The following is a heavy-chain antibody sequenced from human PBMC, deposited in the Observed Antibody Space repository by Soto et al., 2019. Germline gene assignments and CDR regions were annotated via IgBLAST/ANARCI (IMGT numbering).Heavy chain of an antibody. CDR3: ATVPDYDFWSGYSYYFDY. J-gene: IGHJ4*02. V-gene: IGHV3-7*01. CDR1: GFTFSSYW. CDR2: IKQDGSEK. Sequence: GGSLRLSCAASGFTFSSYWMSWVRQAPGKGLEWVANIKQDGSEKYYVDSVKGRFTISRDNAKNSLYLQMNSLKAEDTAVYYCATVPDYDFWSGYSYYFDYWGQGTLVTVSS. D-gene: IGHD3-3*01.